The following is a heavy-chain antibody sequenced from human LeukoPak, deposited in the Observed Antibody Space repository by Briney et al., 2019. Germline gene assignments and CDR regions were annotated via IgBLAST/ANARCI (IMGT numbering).Heavy chain of an antibody. J-gene: IGHJ4*02. CDR2: MNPNSGNT. Sequence: ASVKVSCKASGYTFSSYCINWVRQAPGQGLEWVGWMNPNSGNTGYAQKFQGRVTMTRNTSISTAYMELSSLRSEDTAVYYCARGIRFLERDYFDYWGQGTLVTVSS. CDR3: ARGIRFLERDYFDY. CDR1: GYTFSSYC. D-gene: IGHD3-3*01. V-gene: IGHV1-8*02.